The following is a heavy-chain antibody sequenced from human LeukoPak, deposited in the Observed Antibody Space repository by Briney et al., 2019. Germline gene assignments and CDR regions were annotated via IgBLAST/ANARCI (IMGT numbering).Heavy chain of an antibody. J-gene: IGHJ3*02. CDR1: GGSFSGYY. D-gene: IGHD3-16*01. V-gene: IGHV4-34*01. CDR3: ARGRYDAFDI. Sequence: SETLSLTCAVYGGSFSGYYWSWIRQPPGKGLEWIGEINHSGSTNYNPSLKSRATISVDTSKNQFSLKLSSVTAADTAVYYCARGRYDAFDIWGQGTMVTVSS. CDR2: INHSGST.